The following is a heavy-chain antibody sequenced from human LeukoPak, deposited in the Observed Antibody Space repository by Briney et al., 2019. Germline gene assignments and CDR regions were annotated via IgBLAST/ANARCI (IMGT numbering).Heavy chain of an antibody. CDR2: INPNSGCT. Sequence: ASTKVSCKPSGYTFTAYYIHWVRQAPGQGLEWMGWINPNSGCTDYAQKFQGRVTMTRDASISTVYMELSRLTYDDTAVYYCARGVGVDSLRRLDPWGQGTLLTASS. CDR3: ARGVGVDSLRRLDP. CDR1: GYTFTAYY. D-gene: IGHD3-22*01. J-gene: IGHJ5*02. V-gene: IGHV1-2*02.